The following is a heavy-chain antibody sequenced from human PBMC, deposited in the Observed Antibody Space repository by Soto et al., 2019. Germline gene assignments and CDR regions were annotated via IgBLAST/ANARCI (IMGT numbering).Heavy chain of an antibody. V-gene: IGHV1-18*01. CDR3: TRAPGMPLGFAY. J-gene: IGHJ4*02. CDR2: ISAYNGNT. Sequence: QVQLVQSGAEVKKPGASVKVSCKASGYTFTSYGISWVRQAPGQGLEWMGWISAYNGNTNYAQKLQGRVTMTTDTPTSRACMELRSLRSDDTAVYYCTRAPGMPLGFAYWGQGTLVTVSS. D-gene: IGHD2-2*01. CDR1: GYTFTSYG.